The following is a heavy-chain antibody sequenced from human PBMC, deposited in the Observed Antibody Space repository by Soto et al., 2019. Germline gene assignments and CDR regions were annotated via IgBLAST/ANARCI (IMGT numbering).Heavy chain of an antibody. CDR2: ISYDGSNK. D-gene: IGHD3-10*01. CDR1: GFTFSSYA. Sequence: SLRLSCAASGFTFSSYAMHWVRQAPGKGLEWVAVISYDGSNKYYADSVKGRFTISRDNSKNTLYLQMNSLRAEDTAVYYCARAMVRGVPGAFDIWGQGTMVTVSS. CDR3: ARAMVRGVPGAFDI. J-gene: IGHJ3*02. V-gene: IGHV3-30-3*01.